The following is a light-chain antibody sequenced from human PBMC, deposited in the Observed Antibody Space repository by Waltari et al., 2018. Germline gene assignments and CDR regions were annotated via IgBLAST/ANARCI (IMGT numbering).Light chain of an antibody. CDR3: QQYHTTPYT. V-gene: IGKV4-1*01. CDR2: WSS. Sequence: DIVMTQSPDSLAVSLGERATINCKSSLSVLYSPNNKNYLAWYQNKPGQPPKLPLYWSSTREAGVPDRFSGSGSGTDFTLTINSLQAEDVAVYYCQQYHTTPYTFGQGTKLEIK. CDR1: LSVLYSPNNKNY. J-gene: IGKJ2*01.